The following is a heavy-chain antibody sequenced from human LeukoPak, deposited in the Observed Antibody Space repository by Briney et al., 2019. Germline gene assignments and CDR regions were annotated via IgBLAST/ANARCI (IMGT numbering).Heavy chain of an antibody. CDR1: GGSISSGGYY. J-gene: IGHJ4*02. V-gene: IGHV4-39*01. D-gene: IGHD3-22*01. CDR3: ARHGGRRRNDYYDSSGYYDYFDY. Sequence: SETLSLTCTVSGGSISSGGYYWGWIRQPPGKGLEWIGSIYYSGSTYYNPSLKSRVTISVDTSKNQFSLKLSSVTAADTAVYYCARHGGRRRNDYYDSSGYYDYFDYWGQGTLVTVSS. CDR2: IYYSGST.